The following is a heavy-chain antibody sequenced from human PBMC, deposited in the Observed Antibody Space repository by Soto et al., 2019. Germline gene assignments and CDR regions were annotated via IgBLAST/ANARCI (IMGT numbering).Heavy chain of an antibody. D-gene: IGHD2-2*02. CDR2: IDPSDSYT. V-gene: IGHV5-10-1*01. Sequence: PGESLKISCKGSGYSFTSYWISWVRQMPGKGLEWMGRIDPSDSYTNYSPSFQGHVTISADKSISTAYLQWSSLKALDTAMYYCARRYPPLHYYYYGMDVWGQGTTVTVSS. CDR1: GYSFTSYW. J-gene: IGHJ6*02. CDR3: ARRYPPLHYYYYGMDV.